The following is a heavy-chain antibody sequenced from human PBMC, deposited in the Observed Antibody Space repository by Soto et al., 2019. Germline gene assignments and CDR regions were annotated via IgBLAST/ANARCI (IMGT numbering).Heavy chain of an antibody. Sequence: GSLRLSCAASGFTFNSYSITCFRQAPGKGLEWVSGISDSGGNTWYADSVKGRFTISRDNSKNTLFLQMNSLRAEDTAVYFCSKWSGFGDAWGQGTLVTVSS. D-gene: IGHD3-10*01. CDR3: SKWSGFGDA. V-gene: IGHV3-23*01. CDR2: ISDSGGNT. J-gene: IGHJ5*02. CDR1: GFTFNSYS.